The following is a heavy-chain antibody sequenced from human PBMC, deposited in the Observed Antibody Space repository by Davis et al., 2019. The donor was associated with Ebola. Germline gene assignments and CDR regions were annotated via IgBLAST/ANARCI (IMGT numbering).Heavy chain of an antibody. D-gene: IGHD1-26*01. CDR3: AKDLVGATGY. V-gene: IGHV3-64*04. J-gene: IGHJ4*02. CDR1: GFTFSSYA. CDR2: ISSNGGST. Sequence: GESLKISCSASGFTFSSYAMHWVRQAPGKGLEYVSAISSNGGSTYYADSVKGRFTISRDNSKNSLYLQMNSLRTEDTALYYCAKDLVGATGYWGQGTLVTVSS.